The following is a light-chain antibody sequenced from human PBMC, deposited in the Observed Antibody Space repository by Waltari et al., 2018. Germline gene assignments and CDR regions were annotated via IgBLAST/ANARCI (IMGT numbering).Light chain of an antibody. Sequence: VMTQSQATLSVSPGERATLSCRASQSVDSHVAWYKQEPGQAPRRLIYVASTRATDIPARVSGSGSGTEFTLTISSLQSEDSGVYYCQHYENWPHTFGGGTKVEIK. CDR1: QSVDSH. CDR2: VAS. CDR3: QHYENWPHT. V-gene: IGKV3-15*01. J-gene: IGKJ4*01.